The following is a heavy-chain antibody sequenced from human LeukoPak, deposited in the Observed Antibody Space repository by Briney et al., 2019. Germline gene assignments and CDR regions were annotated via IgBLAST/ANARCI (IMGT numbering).Heavy chain of an antibody. CDR1: EFAFSDYY. Sequence: GGSLRLSCTVSEFAFSDYYMSWIRQAPGKGLEWVSYIVSSGSVKYYADSVKGRFTFSRDNAKNSLYLQMTRLRAEETALYYCARDGSGSYSASFDYWGQGTLVTVSS. CDR3: ARDGSGSYSASFDY. CDR2: IVSSGSVK. V-gene: IGHV3-11*04. J-gene: IGHJ4*02. D-gene: IGHD3-10*01.